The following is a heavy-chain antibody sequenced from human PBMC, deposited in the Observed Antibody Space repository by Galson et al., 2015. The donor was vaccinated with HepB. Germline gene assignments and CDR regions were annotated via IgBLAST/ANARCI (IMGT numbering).Heavy chain of an antibody. CDR1: GFTFSSYA. CDR2: ISYDGSNK. V-gene: IGHV3-30-3*01. J-gene: IGHJ5*02. CDR3: ARARTAAGFLSDP. Sequence: SLRLSCAASGFTFSSYAMHWVRQAPGKGLEWVAVISYDGSNKYYADSVKGRFTISRDNSKNTLYLQMNSLRAEDTAVYYCARARTAAGFLSDPWGQGTLVTVSS. D-gene: IGHD6-13*01.